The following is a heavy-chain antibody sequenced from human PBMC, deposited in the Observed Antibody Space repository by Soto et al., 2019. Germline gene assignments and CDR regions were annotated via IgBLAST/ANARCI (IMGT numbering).Heavy chain of an antibody. CDR3: ARSVAVPGAHIDY. CDR2: VYYNGST. V-gene: IGHV4-59*01. CDR1: GGSISGSY. D-gene: IGHD6-19*01. J-gene: IGHJ4*02. Sequence: SETLSLTCSVSGGSISGSYWSWIRQSPGKGLEWLGYVYYNGSTNYSPSLRSRVSISVDTSKNEFSLRLSSVTAADKAVYFCARSVAVPGAHIDYWGQGTKVTVSS.